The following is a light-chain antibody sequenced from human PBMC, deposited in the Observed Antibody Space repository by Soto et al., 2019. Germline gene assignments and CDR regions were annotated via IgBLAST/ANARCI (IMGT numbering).Light chain of an antibody. V-gene: IGKV1-39*01. CDR1: QTINNY. Sequence: DIQMTQSPSSLSASVGDRVTITCRASQTINNYLNWYQQKPGKAPKLLIYATSSLQSGVPSRFSGSGSGTDFTLTMSSLQPEDFATYYCQESFSTLSITFGQGTRLEIK. CDR3: QESFSTLSIT. J-gene: IGKJ5*01. CDR2: ATS.